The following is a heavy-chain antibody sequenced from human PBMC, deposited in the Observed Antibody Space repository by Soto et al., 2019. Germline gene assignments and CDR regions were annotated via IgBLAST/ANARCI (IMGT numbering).Heavy chain of an antibody. Sequence: EVQLLESGGGLVQPGGSLRLSCAASGFTFSSYAMNWVRQAPGKGLEWVSVISGSGDSTYYADSVKGRFTISRDNSKNTLYLQMNSLRAEDTAVCYCARRSSSWYFDYWCQGTLVTVSS. CDR2: ISGSGDST. J-gene: IGHJ4*02. CDR3: ARRSSSWYFDY. V-gene: IGHV3-23*01. CDR1: GFTFSSYA. D-gene: IGHD6-13*01.